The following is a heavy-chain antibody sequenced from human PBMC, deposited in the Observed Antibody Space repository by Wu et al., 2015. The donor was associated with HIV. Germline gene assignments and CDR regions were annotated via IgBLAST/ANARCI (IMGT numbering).Heavy chain of an antibody. CDR2: IIPMFGTP. D-gene: IGHD6-19*01. J-gene: IGHJ4*02. Sequence: QVQLVQSGAEVKKPGSSVKVSCKASGGIFSSYAFNWVRQAPGRGLAWMGGIIPMFGTPKYAQHSQGRVTITTDESTSTAYMELSSLRSEDTAVYYCATDADYISGSVYWGQGTLVTVSS. CDR1: GGIFSSYA. V-gene: IGHV1-69*05. CDR3: ATDADYISGSVY.